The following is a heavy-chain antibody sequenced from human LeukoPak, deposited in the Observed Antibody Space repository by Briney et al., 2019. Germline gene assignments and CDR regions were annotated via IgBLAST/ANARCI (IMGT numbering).Heavy chain of an antibody. J-gene: IGHJ4*02. Sequence: PGGSLRLSCAASGFTFTSYSMNWVRQAPGKGLEWVSSISGSSTFIYYADSVKGRFIISRDNAKDSLYLQMNSLRVEDTAVYYCLRGDRRDYWGQGTLVTVSS. CDR2: ISGSSTFI. V-gene: IGHV3-21*06. CDR1: GFTFTSYS. CDR3: LRGDRRDY.